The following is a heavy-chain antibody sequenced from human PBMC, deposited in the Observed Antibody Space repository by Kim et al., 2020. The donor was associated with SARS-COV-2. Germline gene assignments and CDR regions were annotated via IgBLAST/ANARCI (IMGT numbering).Heavy chain of an antibody. CDR3: ARESRRVVVDDY. D-gene: IGHD2-21*01. J-gene: IGHJ4*02. V-gene: IGHV3-7*01. Sequence: YYVDSVKGRFTISRDNAKNSLYLQMNSLRAEDTAVYYCARESRRVVVDDYWGQGTLVTISS.